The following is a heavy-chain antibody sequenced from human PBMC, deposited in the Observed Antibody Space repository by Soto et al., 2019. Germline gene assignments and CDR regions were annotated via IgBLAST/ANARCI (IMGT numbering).Heavy chain of an antibody. D-gene: IGHD6-19*01. CDR3: ASGDSSGWYWSLFADDY. V-gene: IGHV3-30-3*01. J-gene: IGHJ4*02. Sequence: GGSLRLSCAASGFTFSSYAMHWVRQAPGKGLEWVAVISYDGSNKYYADSVKGRFTISRDNSKNTLYLQMNSLRAEDTAVYYCASGDSSGWYWSLFADDYWGQGTLVTVSA. CDR2: ISYDGSNK. CDR1: GFTFSSYA.